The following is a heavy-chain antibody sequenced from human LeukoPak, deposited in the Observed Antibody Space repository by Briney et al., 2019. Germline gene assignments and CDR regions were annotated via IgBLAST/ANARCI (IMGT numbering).Heavy chain of an antibody. CDR3: ARDRRGLVGATLDH. J-gene: IGHJ4*02. V-gene: IGHV3-7*03. CDR1: GFTFTTYW. Sequence: GGSLRLSCAASGFTFTTYWMSWVRQAPGRGLEWVANIKQDGSERYYVDSVKGRFTISRDNAKNSLYLQMNSLRAEDTAVYYCARDRRGLVGATLDHWGQGTLVTVSS. D-gene: IGHD1-26*01. CDR2: IKQDGSER.